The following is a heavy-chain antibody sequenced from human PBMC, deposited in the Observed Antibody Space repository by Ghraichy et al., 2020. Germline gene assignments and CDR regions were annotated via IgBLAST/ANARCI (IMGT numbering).Heavy chain of an antibody. Sequence: SETLSLTCAVYGGSFSGYYWSWIRQPPGKGLEWIGEINHSGSTNYNPSLKSRVTISVDTSKNQFSLKLSSVTAADTAVYYCARPNYDFWSGYFYYGMDVWGQGTTVTVSS. D-gene: IGHD3-3*01. CDR3: ARPNYDFWSGYFYYGMDV. CDR2: INHSGST. CDR1: GGSFSGYY. J-gene: IGHJ6*02. V-gene: IGHV4-34*01.